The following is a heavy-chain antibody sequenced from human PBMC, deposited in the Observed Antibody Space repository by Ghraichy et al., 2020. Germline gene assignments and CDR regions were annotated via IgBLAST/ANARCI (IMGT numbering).Heavy chain of an antibody. V-gene: IGHV3-21*01. CDR1: GFTFSSYS. Sequence: GGSLRLSCAASGFTFSSYSMNWVRQAPGKGLEWVSSISSSSSYIYYADSVKGRFTISRDNAKNSLYLQMNSLRAEDTAVYYCARDFEGCAHDLWGRGTLVTVSS. J-gene: IGHJ2*01. CDR2: ISSSSSYI. D-gene: IGHD3-9*01. CDR3: ARDFEGCAHDL.